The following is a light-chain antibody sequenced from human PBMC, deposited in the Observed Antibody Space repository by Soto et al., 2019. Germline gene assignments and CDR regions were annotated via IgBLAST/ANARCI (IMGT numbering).Light chain of an antibody. J-gene: IGKJ1*01. CDR1: QTISSW. Sequence: DIQMTQSPSTLSGSVGDRVTITCRASQTISSWLAWYQQKPGKAPKLLMYKASSLESGVPSRFSGSGSGTEFTLTISSLQPDDFATYYCQQYNSYSQTFGQGTKVDIK. CDR3: QQYNSYSQT. V-gene: IGKV1-5*03. CDR2: KAS.